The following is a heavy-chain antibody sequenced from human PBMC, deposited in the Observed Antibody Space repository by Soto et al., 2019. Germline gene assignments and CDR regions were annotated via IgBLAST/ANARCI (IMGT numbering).Heavy chain of an antibody. D-gene: IGHD3-10*01. CDR2: IYHSGST. CDR3: ARDGSGSYSNWFDP. J-gene: IGHJ5*02. Sequence: SETLSLTCAVSGGSISSGGYSWIWIRHPPGKGLEWIGYIYHSGSTYYNPSLKSRVTISVDRSKNQFSLKLSSVTAADTAVYYCARDGSGSYSNWFDPWGQGTLVTVSS. CDR1: GGSISSGGYS. V-gene: IGHV4-30-2*01.